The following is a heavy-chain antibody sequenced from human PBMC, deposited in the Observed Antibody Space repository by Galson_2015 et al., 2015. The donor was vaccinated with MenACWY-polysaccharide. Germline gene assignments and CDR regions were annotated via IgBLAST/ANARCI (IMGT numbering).Heavy chain of an antibody. CDR1: GYAFTSYG. CDR2: ISVYNGNT. D-gene: IGHD4-17*01. CDR3: ARDFLSTVTTRPGY. J-gene: IGHJ4*02. Sequence: SVKVSCKASGYAFTSYGISWVRQAPGQGLEWMGWISVYNGNTKYAQNLQGRVTMTTDTSTSTAYMELRSLRSDDTAVYYCARDFLSTVTTRPGYWGQGTLVTVPS. V-gene: IGHV1-18*01.